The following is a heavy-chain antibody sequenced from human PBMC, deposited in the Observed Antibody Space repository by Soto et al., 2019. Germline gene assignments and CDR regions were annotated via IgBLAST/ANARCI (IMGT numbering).Heavy chain of an antibody. CDR3: ARYSRSWYFDY. CDR1: GGSISSSSYY. CDR2: IYYSGST. D-gene: IGHD6-13*01. V-gene: IGHV4-39*01. J-gene: IGHJ4*02. Sequence: SETLSLTCTVSGGSISSSSYYWGWIRQPPGKGLEWIGSIYYSGSTYYNPSLKSRVTISVDTSKNQFSLKLSSVTAADTAVYYCARYSRSWYFDYWGQGTLVTVYS.